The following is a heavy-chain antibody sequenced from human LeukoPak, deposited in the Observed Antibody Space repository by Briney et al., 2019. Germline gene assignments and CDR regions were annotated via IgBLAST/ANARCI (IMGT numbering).Heavy chain of an antibody. Sequence: GGSLRLSCAASGFTFSSYSMNWVRQAPGKGLEWVSYISSSSSTIYYADSVKGRFTISRDNAKNSLYLQMNSPRAEDTAVYYCASSPWYSSGWVDYWGQGTPVTVSS. V-gene: IGHV3-48*01. J-gene: IGHJ4*02. CDR3: ASSPWYSSGWVDY. CDR2: ISSSSSTI. D-gene: IGHD6-19*01. CDR1: GFTFSSYS.